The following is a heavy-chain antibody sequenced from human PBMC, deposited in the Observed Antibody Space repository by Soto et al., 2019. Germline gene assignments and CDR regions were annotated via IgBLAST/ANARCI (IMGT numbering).Heavy chain of an antibody. Sequence: KTSETLSLTCAVNGGSFTGYSWSWIRQPPGKGLEWIGEINHSGSTNYNPSLKSRVAVSIDTSKNQFSLRLTSVTAADTAIYFCARIGYFRIDYWGQGTLVTVSS. D-gene: IGHD2-15*01. CDR3: ARIGYFRIDY. CDR2: INHSGST. V-gene: IGHV4-34*01. J-gene: IGHJ4*02. CDR1: GGSFTGYS.